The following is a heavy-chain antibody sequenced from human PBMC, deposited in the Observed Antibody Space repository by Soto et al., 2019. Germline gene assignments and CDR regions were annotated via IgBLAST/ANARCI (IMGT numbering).Heavy chain of an antibody. V-gene: IGHV4-31*11. Sequence: PSETLSLTCAVSGGSISSGGYSWSWIRQPPGKGLEWIGYIYYTGSVYYNPALKSRATLSVDTSENQFSLKLTSVTAADTAMYYCARVRPRLDVGIIGMGFDSWGQGTLVTVSS. CDR3: ARVRPRLDVGIIGMGFDS. D-gene: IGHD1-26*01. CDR1: GGSISSGGYS. CDR2: IYYTGSV. J-gene: IGHJ4*02.